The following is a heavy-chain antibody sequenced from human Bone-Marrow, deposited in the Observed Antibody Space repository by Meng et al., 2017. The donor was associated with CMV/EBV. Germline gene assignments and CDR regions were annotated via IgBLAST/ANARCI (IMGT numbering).Heavy chain of an antibody. D-gene: IGHD6-13*01. CDR2: ISSSSSTI. CDR1: GFTFSSYS. CDR3: AKGIAAAGTLGFDY. V-gene: IGHV3-48*04. J-gene: IGHJ4*02. Sequence: LSLICAASGFTFSSYSMNWVRQAPGKGLEWVSYISSSSSTIYYADSVKGRFTISRDNAKNSLYLQMNSLRAEDTAVYYCAKGIAAAGTLGFDYWGQGTLVTVSS.